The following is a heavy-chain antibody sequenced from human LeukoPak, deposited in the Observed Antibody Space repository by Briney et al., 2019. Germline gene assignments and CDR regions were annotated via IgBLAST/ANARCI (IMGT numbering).Heavy chain of an antibody. J-gene: IGHJ4*02. CDR1: GFSISGGYY. V-gene: IGHV4-38-2*02. CDR2: IYHSGST. D-gene: IGHD1-14*01. Sequence: SETLSLTCTVSGFSISGGYYWGWIRQPPGQGLEWIGSIYHSGSTYYNPSLKSRVTISVDTSKNQFSLKVNSVTAADTAVYYCARDRNLYTSILTFDYWGQGTLVTVSS. CDR3: ARDRNLYTSILTFDY.